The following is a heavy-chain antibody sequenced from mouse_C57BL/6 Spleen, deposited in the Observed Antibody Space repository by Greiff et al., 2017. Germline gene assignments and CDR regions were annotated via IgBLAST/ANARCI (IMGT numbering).Heavy chain of an antibody. CDR3: AIWDRWYFDV. CDR2: IDPSDSYT. D-gene: IGHD4-1*01. J-gene: IGHJ1*03. Sequence: QVQLQQSGAELVMPGASVKLSCKASGYTFTSYWMHWVKQRPGQGLEWIGEIDPSDSYTNYNQKFKGKSTLTVDKSSSTAYMQLSSLTSEDSAVYYCAIWDRWYFDVWGTGTTVTVSS. V-gene: IGHV1-69*01. CDR1: GYTFTSYW.